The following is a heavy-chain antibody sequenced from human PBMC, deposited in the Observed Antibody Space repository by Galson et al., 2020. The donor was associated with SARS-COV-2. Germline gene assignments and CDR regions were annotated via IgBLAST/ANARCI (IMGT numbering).Heavy chain of an antibody. CDR1: GYTFTSYY. CDR2: INPSGGST. D-gene: IGHD3-22*01. V-gene: IGHV1-46*01. CDR3: ARDSYDSSGYYYASSNYFDY. J-gene: IGHJ4*02. Sequence: ASVKVSCKASGYTFTSYYMHWVRQAPGQGLEWMGIINPSGGSTSYAQKFQGRVTMTRDTSTSTVYMELSSLRSEDTAVYYCARDSYDSSGYYYASSNYFDYWGQGTLVTVSS.